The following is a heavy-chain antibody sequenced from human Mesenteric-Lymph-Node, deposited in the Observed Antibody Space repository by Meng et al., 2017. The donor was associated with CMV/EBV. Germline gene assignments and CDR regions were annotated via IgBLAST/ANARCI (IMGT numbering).Heavy chain of an antibody. J-gene: IGHJ4*02. V-gene: IGHV1-18*01. CDR2: IAIYNYDT. Sequence: SGFSFTRYGISWVRQAPGQGLEWMGWIAIYNYDTSYAQNFQDRVTMTADASANIAYMELRSLRSDDTAVFYCARVRPGPFYPLFDFWGPGTLVTVSS. CDR3: ARVRPGPFYPLFDF. CDR1: GFSFTRYG. D-gene: IGHD1-14*01.